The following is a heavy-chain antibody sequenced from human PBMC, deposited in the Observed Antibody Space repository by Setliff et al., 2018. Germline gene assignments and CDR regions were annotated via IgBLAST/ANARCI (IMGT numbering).Heavy chain of an antibody. J-gene: IGHJ6*03. CDR2: ISSSSTTI. CDR1: GSTFSSYS. Sequence: GGSLRLSCAASGSTFSSYSMNWVRQAPGKGLEWVSYISSSSTTIYYADSVKGRFTVSRDNAKNSLYLQMNSLRADDAAVYYCARSSAPIKRDYMDVWGKGTTVTVSS. D-gene: IGHD2-2*02. CDR3: ARSSAPIKRDYMDV. V-gene: IGHV3-48*01.